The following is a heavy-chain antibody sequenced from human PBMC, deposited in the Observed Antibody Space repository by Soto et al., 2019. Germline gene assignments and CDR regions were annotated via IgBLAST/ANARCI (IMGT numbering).Heavy chain of an antibody. J-gene: IGHJ4*02. CDR3: TREGDGSGFFSDF. V-gene: IGHV3-48*01. CDR2: ISGRSNTI. Sequence: EVPLVESGGGLVQPGGPLRLSCVASGFTFSDYNMNWVRQAPGKGLEWVSFISGRSNTIYYADSVKGRFTISRDNAKNSLYLLMNSLRAADTAVYYCTREGDGSGFFSDFWGQGALVTVSS. CDR1: GFTFSDYN. D-gene: IGHD3-22*01.